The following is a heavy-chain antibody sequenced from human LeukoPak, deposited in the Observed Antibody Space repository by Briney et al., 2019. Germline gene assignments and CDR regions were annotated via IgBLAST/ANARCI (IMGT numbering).Heavy chain of an antibody. CDR3: VRDRFYAMDV. CDR1: GFTFSSSW. V-gene: IGHV3-74*01. J-gene: IGHJ6*02. Sequence: GGSLRLSCAASGFTFSSSWMHWVRQAPGKGLVWVSRINHDGSTTNYVDSVKGRFTISRDNAKNTLYLQMNSLRTEDTAVFYCVRDRFYAMDVWGQGTTVTVSS. CDR2: INHDGSTT.